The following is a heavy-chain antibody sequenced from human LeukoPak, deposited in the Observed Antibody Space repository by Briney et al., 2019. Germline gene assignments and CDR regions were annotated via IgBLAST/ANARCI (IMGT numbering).Heavy chain of an antibody. CDR3: ASGPRFDYFDFWSGYLDY. D-gene: IGHD3-3*01. J-gene: IGHJ4*02. CDR2: IISDGSNI. V-gene: IGHV3-74*01. CDR1: GFTFSNYW. Sequence: GGSLTLSCAASGFTFSNYWMHWVRQVPGKGLVWVSRIISDGSNINYADSVKGRFTISRDNAKNTLYLQMNNLRAEDTAVYYCASGPRFDYFDFWSGYLDYWGRGTLVTVSS.